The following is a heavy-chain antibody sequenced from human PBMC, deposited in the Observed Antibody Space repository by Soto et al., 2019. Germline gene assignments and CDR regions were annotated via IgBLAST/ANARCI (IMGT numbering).Heavy chain of an antibody. Sequence: QVQLVESGGGVVQPERSLRLSCAASGFTSSSFVIHWVRQAPGKGLEWLAVISSDGKNQYYADSVKGRFTISRDNSKNTLYLQVNSLRAEDTAVYFCAKERGVLDAFDIWGQGTMVTVSS. J-gene: IGHJ3*02. CDR1: GFTSSSFV. CDR2: ISSDGKNQ. D-gene: IGHD3-10*01. CDR3: AKERGVLDAFDI. V-gene: IGHV3-30*18.